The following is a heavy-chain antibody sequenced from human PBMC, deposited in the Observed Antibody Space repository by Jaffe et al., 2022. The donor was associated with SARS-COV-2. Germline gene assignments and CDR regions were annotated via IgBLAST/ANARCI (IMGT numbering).Heavy chain of an antibody. CDR2: IYYSGST. CDR1: GGSISSSSYY. D-gene: IGHD6-13*01. Sequence: QLQLQESGPGLVKPSETLSLTCTVSGGSISSSSYYWGWIRQPPGKGLEWIGSIYYSGSTYYNTSLKSRVTISVDTSKSQFSLNLSSVTAADTAVYYCARGADGSSRYPEGDWFDPWGQGILVTVSP. CDR3: ARGADGSSRYPEGDWFDP. V-gene: IGHV4-39*01. J-gene: IGHJ5*02.